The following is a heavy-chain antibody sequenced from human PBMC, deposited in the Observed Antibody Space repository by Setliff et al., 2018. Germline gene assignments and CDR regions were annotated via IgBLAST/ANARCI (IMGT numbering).Heavy chain of an antibody. J-gene: IGHJ4*02. CDR3: AASRAYTGAVEEWFLPKTVDF. V-gene: IGHV4-4*07. CDR2: IYVTEST. Sequence: SETLSLTCTVSGDSISNYYWNWIRQPAGKGLEWIGRIYVTESTKYNPSLKSRVTLSIDTSKNQFSLKLSSVTAADASIYYCAASRAYTGAVEEWFLPKTVDFWGQGSPVTVSS. CDR1: GDSISNYY. D-gene: IGHD3-10*01.